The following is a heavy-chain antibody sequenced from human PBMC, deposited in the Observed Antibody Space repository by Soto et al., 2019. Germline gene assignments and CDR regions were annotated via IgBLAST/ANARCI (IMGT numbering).Heavy chain of an antibody. CDR2: ISAYNGNT. CDR3: ARFLPHAIYYYYHYMDV. D-gene: IGHD3-3*01. V-gene: IGHV1-18*01. CDR1: GYTFTSYG. Sequence: GASVKVSCKASGYTFTSYGISWVRQAPGQGLEWMGWISAYNGNTNYAQKLQGRVTMTTDTSTSTAYMELRSLRSDDTAVYYCARFLPHAIYYYYHYMDVWGKGTTVTVSS. J-gene: IGHJ6*03.